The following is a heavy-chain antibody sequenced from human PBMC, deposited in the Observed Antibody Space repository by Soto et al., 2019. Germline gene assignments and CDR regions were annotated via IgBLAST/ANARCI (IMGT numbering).Heavy chain of an antibody. CDR2: IYYSGST. Sequence: SETLSLTCTVSGGSISSYYWSWIRQPPGKGLEWIGYIYYSGSTNYNPSLKSRVTISVDTSKNQFSLKLSSVTAADTAVYYCARQVYGDYVSDFDYWGQGTLVTVSS. V-gene: IGHV4-59*08. CDR1: GGSISSYY. D-gene: IGHD4-17*01. CDR3: ARQVYGDYVSDFDY. J-gene: IGHJ4*02.